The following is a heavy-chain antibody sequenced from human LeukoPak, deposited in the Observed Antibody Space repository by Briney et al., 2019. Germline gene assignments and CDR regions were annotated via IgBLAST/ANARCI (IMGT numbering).Heavy chain of an antibody. Sequence: GGSLRLSCAASGFTFSSYAMSWVRQAPGKGLEWVSAIRGSGGSTYYANSVKGRLTISRDNSKNTLYLQMDSLRAEDTAVYYCAKPYSSGVYMDVWGKGTTVTVSS. CDR3: AKPYSSGVYMDV. CDR2: IRGSGGST. D-gene: IGHD6-19*01. CDR1: GFTFSSYA. V-gene: IGHV3-23*01. J-gene: IGHJ6*03.